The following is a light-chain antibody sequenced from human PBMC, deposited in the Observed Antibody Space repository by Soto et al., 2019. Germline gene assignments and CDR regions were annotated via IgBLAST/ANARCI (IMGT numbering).Light chain of an antibody. CDR1: QSISSW. V-gene: IGKV1-5*03. CDR2: KAS. J-gene: IGKJ1*01. CDR3: QQYNDNWT. Sequence: DIPMTQSPSTLSASVGDRVTITCRARQSISSWLGWYQQKPGKAPKVLIYKASTLQSGVPSRFSGSGSGTEFTPAISSLQPDDSATYSCQQYNDNWTFGQGTKVEIK.